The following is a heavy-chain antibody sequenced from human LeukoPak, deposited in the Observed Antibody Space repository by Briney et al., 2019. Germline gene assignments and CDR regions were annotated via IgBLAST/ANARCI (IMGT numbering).Heavy chain of an antibody. CDR1: GGSISSYY. V-gene: IGHV4-59*08. D-gene: IGHD3-3*01. CDR2: IYYSGST. J-gene: IGHJ4*02. Sequence: SETLSLTCTVSGGSISSYYWSWIRQPTGKGLEWIGYIYYSGSTNYNPSLKSRVTISVDTSKNQFSLKLSSVTAADTAVYYCARLWSGYFPDYWGQGTLVTVSS. CDR3: ARLWSGYFPDY.